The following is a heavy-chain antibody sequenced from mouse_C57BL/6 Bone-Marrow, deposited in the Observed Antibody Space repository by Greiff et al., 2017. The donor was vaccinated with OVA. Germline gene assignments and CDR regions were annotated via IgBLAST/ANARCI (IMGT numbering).Heavy chain of an antibody. Sequence: EVMLVESGGGLVKPGGSLKLSCAASGFTFSSYAMSWVRQTPEKRLEWVATISGGGSYTYYPDNVKGRFTISRDNAKNNLYLQMSHLKSEDTAMYYCARPLAYYSNYAAYWGQGTLVTVSA. CDR3: ARPLAYYSNYAAY. CDR2: ISGGGSYT. CDR1: GFTFSSYA. V-gene: IGHV5-4*03. J-gene: IGHJ3*01. D-gene: IGHD2-5*01.